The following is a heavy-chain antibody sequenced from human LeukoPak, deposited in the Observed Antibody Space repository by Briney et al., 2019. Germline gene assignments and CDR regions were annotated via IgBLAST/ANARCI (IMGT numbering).Heavy chain of an antibody. CDR3: ARVVGATTPFHIDH. Sequence: ASVKVSCKASGYTFTNYGIIWVRQAPGQGLEWMGWISAYNGNTDYAQKLQGRVSMTTDTSTNTAYMELRSLRSDDTAVYYCARVVGATTPFHIDHWGREPWSPSPQ. CDR1: GYTFTNYG. V-gene: IGHV1-18*01. CDR2: ISAYNGNT. D-gene: IGHD1-26*01. J-gene: IGHJ4*02.